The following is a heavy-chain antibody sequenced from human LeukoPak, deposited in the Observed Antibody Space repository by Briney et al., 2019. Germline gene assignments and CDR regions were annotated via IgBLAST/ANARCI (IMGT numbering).Heavy chain of an antibody. J-gene: IGHJ4*02. D-gene: IGHD3-22*01. V-gene: IGHV1-2*06. Sequence: ASVKVSCKASGYTFTNYTLNWVRQAPGQGLEWMGRINPNSGGTNYAQKFQGRVTMTRDTSISTAYMELSRLRSDDTAVYYCARSLKKDSSGYYFGYSGQGTLVTVSS. CDR2: INPNSGGT. CDR3: ARSLKKDSSGYYFGY. CDR1: GYTFTNYT.